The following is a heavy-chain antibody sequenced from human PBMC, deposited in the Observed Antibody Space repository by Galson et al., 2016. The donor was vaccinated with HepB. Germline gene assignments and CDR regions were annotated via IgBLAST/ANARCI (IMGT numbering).Heavy chain of an antibody. CDR3: ARDLSGPDY. CDR1: GFTFTHHQ. Sequence: SLRLSCATSGFTFTHHQMHWVRQVPGKGLVWVSRIEHDGSRPIYADSVKGRFTISRDNAENTLYLQMNSLRADDTAVYYCARDLSGPDYWGQGTLVTVPS. V-gene: IGHV3-74*01. CDR2: IEHDGSRP. J-gene: IGHJ4*02.